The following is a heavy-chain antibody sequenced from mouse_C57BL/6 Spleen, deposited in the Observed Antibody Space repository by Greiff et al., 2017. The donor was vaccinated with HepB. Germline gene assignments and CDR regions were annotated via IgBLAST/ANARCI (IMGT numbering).Heavy chain of an antibody. CDR1: GFTFSDYG. J-gene: IGHJ2*01. CDR3: AKGAEYDGYYGDFDY. D-gene: IGHD2-3*01. Sequence: EVQVVESGGGLVKPGGSLKLSCAASGFTFSDYGMHWVRQAPEKGLEWVAYISSGSSTIYYADTVKGRFTISRDNAKNTLFLQMTSLRSEDTAMYYCAKGAEYDGYYGDFDYWGQGTTLTVSS. V-gene: IGHV5-17*01. CDR2: ISSGSSTI.